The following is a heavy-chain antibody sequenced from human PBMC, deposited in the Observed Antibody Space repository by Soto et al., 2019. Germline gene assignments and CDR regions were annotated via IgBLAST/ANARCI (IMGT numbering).Heavy chain of an antibody. CDR3: ASGPFFYYYGSGSYYKGQKSYFDY. CDR1: GGSLSGYY. D-gene: IGHD3-10*01. CDR2: INHSGST. J-gene: IGHJ4*02. V-gene: IGHV4-34*01. Sequence: SETLSLTCAVYGGSLSGYYWSWIRQPPGKGLEWIGEINHSGSTNYNPSLKSRVTISVDTSKNQFSLKLSSVTAADTAVYYFASGPFFYYYGSGSYYKGQKSYFDYWGQGTLVTVSS.